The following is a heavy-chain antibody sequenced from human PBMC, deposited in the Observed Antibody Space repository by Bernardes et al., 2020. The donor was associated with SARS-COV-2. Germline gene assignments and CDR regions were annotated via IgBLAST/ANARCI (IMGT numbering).Heavy chain of an antibody. V-gene: IGHV5-51*01. CDR3: ARHRITIFGMGTYYYGMDV. J-gene: IGHJ6*04. CDR1: GYSFTSYW. D-gene: IGHD3-3*01. CDR2: IYPGDSDT. Sequence: GGALILSCKGSGYSFTSYWIGWVRQMPGKGLEWMGIIYPGDSDTRYSPSFQGQVTISADKSISTAYLQWSSLKASDTAMYYCARHRITIFGMGTYYYGMDVWGKGTTVTVSS.